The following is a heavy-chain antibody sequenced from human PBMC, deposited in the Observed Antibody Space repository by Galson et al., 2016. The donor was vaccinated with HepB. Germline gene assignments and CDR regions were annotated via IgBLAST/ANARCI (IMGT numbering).Heavy chain of an antibody. CDR2: MRTKGNSYAT. CDR1: GFTFSGST. D-gene: IGHD5-12*01. V-gene: IGHV3-73*01. CDR3: SGERESPEYSGSYMYRYYFGMDV. J-gene: IGHJ6*02. Sequence: SLRLSCAASGFTFSGSTMHWVRQAPGKGLEWIGRMRTKGNSYATVYIASVKGRFTLSRDDSKNTAYPQMNSLKTEDTAVYYCSGERESPEYSGSYMYRYYFGMDVWGQGTTVTVSS.